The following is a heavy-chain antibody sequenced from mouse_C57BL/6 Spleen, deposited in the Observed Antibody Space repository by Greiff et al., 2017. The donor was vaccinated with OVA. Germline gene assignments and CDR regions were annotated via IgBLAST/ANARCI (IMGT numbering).Heavy chain of an antibody. CDR3: ASGNWDYFDY. Sequence: QVQLQQSGAELARPGASVKMSCKASGYTFTSYTMHRVKQRPGQGLEWIGYINPSSGYTKYNQKFKDKATLTADKSSSTAYMQLSSLTSEDSAVYYCASGNWDYFDYWGQGTTLTVSS. CDR2: INPSSGYT. V-gene: IGHV1-4*01. D-gene: IGHD4-1*01. J-gene: IGHJ2*01. CDR1: GYTFTSYT.